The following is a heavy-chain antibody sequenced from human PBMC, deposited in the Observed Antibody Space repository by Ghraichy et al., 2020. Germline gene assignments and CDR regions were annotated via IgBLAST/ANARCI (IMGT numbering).Heavy chain of an antibody. V-gene: IGHV3-30*02. Sequence: GGSLRLSCAASGFTFSSYGMHWVRQAPGKGLEWVAFIRYDGSNKYYADSVKGRFTISRDNSKNTLYLQMNSLRAEDTAVYYCAKDLLGYCSGGSCYGMDVWGQGTTVTVSS. CDR3: AKDLLGYCSGGSCYGMDV. CDR1: GFTFSSYG. D-gene: IGHD2-15*01. CDR2: IRYDGSNK. J-gene: IGHJ6*02.